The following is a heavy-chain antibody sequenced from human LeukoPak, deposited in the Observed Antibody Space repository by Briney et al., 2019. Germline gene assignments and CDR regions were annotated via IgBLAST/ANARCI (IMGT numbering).Heavy chain of an antibody. CDR3: ARAVAGTYYYYMDV. V-gene: IGHV4-39*07. D-gene: IGHD6-19*01. CDR2: IYYSGST. J-gene: IGHJ6*03. Sequence: SETLSLTCTVSGGSISSSSYYWGWIRQPPGKGLKRIGSIYYSGSTYYNPSLKSRVTISVDTSKNQFSLKLSSVTAADTAVYYCARAVAGTYYYYMDVWGKGTTVTVSS. CDR1: GGSISSSSYY.